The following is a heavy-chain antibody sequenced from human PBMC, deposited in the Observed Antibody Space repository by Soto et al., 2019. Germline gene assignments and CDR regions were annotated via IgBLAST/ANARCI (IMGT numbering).Heavy chain of an antibody. CDR2: IYPGDSDT. CDR3: ARLGEYSGYDRYYYYYYYMDV. D-gene: IGHD5-12*01. Sequence: GESLNISCKGSGYSFTSYWIGWVRQMPGKGLKGMGIIYPGDSDTIYSPSFQGQVTISADKSISTAHLQWSSLKASDTAMYYCARLGEYSGYDRYYYYYYYMDVWGKGTTVTVSS. J-gene: IGHJ6*03. V-gene: IGHV5-51*01. CDR1: GYSFTSYW.